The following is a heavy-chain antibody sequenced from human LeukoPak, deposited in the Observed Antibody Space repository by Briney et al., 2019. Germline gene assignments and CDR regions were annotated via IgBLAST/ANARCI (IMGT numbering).Heavy chain of an antibody. CDR2: ISYNGTT. D-gene: IGHD3-16*01. CDR1: GGSVTTTSYH. J-gene: IGHJ6*02. V-gene: IGHV4-39*01. CDR3: ARHYSPIWGMYYGLDV. Sequence: SETLSLTCSVSGGSVTTTSYHWGWIRQPPGKGLEWIASISYNGTTYKSSSLKSRTTISVDTSKNEVSLKLSSVTVAETAVYYCARHYSPIWGMYYGLDVWGQGTTVTVFS.